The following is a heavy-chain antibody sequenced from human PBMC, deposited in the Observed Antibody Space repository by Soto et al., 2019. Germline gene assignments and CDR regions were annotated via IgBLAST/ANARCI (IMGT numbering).Heavy chain of an antibody. J-gene: IGHJ3*02. V-gene: IGHV3-23*01. CDR2: ISGSGGST. CDR3: ATLIGVGIDAFDI. D-gene: IGHD2-21*01. CDR1: GFTFSSYA. Sequence: GGSLRLSCAASGFTFSSYAMSWVRQAPGKGLEWVSAISGSGGSTYYADSVKGRFTISRENSKNTLYLQMNSLRAEDTAVYYCATLIGVGIDAFDIWGQGTMVTVSS.